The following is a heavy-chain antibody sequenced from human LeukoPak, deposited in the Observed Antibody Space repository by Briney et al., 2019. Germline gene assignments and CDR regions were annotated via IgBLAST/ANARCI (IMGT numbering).Heavy chain of an antibody. CDR1: GGSISSYY. J-gene: IGHJ6*02. V-gene: IGHV4-59*01. Sequence: SETLSLTCTVSGGSISSYYWSWIRQPPGKGLEWIGYIYYSGSTNYNPSLKSRVTISVDTSKNQFSLKLSSVTAADTAVYYCARDQEYYGMDVWGQGTTVTVSS. CDR3: ARDQEYYGMDV. CDR2: IYYSGST.